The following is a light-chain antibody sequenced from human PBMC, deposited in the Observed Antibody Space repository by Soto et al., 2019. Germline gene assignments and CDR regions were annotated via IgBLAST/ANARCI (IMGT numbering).Light chain of an antibody. CDR2: GAS. CDR3: QQYSFMYT. V-gene: IGKV3-15*01. Sequence: EIVMTQSPATQSVSPGERATLSCRASQSVSSNLAWYQQKPGQAPRLLIYGASTRATGIPARFSGSGSGTEFTLTISSLQSEDFAVYYCQQYSFMYTFGQGTKLEIK. J-gene: IGKJ2*01. CDR1: QSVSSN.